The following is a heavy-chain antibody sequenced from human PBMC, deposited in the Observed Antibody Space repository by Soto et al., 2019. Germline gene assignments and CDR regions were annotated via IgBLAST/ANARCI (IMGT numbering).Heavy chain of an antibody. CDR3: ARVHSGSPVPVYYYGMDV. J-gene: IGHJ6*02. CDR1: GGSVSSGSYY. V-gene: IGHV4-61*01. D-gene: IGHD6-6*01. CDR2: IYYSGST. Sequence: SETLSLTCTVSGGSVSSGSYYWSWIRQPPGKGLEWIGYIYYSGSTNYNPSLKSRVTISVDTSKNQFSLKLSSVTAADTAVYYCARVHSGSPVPVYYYGMDVWGQGTTVTVSS.